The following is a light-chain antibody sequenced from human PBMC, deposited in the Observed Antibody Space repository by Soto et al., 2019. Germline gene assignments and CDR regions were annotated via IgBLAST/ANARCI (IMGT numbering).Light chain of an antibody. Sequence: EIVLTQSPGTLSLSPGERATLSCRASQSVSSSYLAWYQQKPGQAPRLLIYGASSRATGIPHRFSGSGSGTDFTLTISRLEPEDFAVYYCQQYGSSPPITFGKGTLLEIK. CDR2: GAS. CDR1: QSVSSSY. V-gene: IGKV3-20*01. J-gene: IGKJ5*01. CDR3: QQYGSSPPIT.